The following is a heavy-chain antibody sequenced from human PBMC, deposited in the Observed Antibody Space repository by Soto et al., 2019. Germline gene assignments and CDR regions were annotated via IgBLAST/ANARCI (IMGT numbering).Heavy chain of an antibody. CDR2: IDPSDSYT. V-gene: IGHV5-10-1*01. CDR1: GYSFTSYW. Sequence: GESLKISCKGSGYSFTSYWISWLRQMPGKGLEWMGRIDPSDSYTNYSPSLQGHVTISADKSISTAYLQWSSLKASDTAMYYCASFPIYYDSRYYYYGMDVWGQGTTVTVSS. CDR3: ASFPIYYDSRYYYYGMDV. D-gene: IGHD3-22*01. J-gene: IGHJ6*02.